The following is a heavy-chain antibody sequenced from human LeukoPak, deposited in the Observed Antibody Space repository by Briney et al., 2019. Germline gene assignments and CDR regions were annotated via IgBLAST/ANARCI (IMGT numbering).Heavy chain of an antibody. D-gene: IGHD3-10*01. J-gene: IGHJ5*02. CDR3: AKDFGYGSGSYFSWFDP. CDR1: GFTFSSYG. V-gene: IGHV3-30*02. CDR2: IRYDGSNK. Sequence: GGSLRLSCAASGFTFSSYGMHWVRQAPGKGLEWVSFIRYDGSNKYYADSVKGRFTISRDNSKNTLYLQMNSLRAEDTAVYYCAKDFGYGSGSYFSWFDPWGQGTLVTVSS.